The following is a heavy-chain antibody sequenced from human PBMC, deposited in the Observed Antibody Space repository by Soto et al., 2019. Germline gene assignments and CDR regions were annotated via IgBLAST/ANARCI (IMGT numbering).Heavy chain of an antibody. Sequence: QVQLQQWGAGLLKPSETLSLTCAVYGGSFSSYYWSWIRQPPGQGQEWIGEINHSGSTNYNPSLKSRVTISVDTSKNQFSLKLSSVTAADTAVYYCARVHGALTTYGRWFVPCGQGTLVTVSS. CDR3: ARVHGALTTYGRWFVP. D-gene: IGHD4-17*01. CDR1: GGSFSSYY. V-gene: IGHV4-34*01. J-gene: IGHJ5*02. CDR2: INHSGST.